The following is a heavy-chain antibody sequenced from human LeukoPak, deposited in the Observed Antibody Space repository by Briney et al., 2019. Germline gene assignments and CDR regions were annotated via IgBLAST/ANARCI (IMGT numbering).Heavy chain of an antibody. D-gene: IGHD1-26*01. CDR1: GGSISSSSYY. V-gene: IGHV4-39*07. Sequence: SETLSLTCTVSGGSISSSSYYWGWIRQPPGKGLEWIGYIYYTGSTNYNPSLKSRVTLSVDTSKNQFSLKLSSVTAADTAVYYCARSGRGLATRFDPWGQGILVTVFS. CDR3: ARSGRGLATRFDP. CDR2: IYYTGST. J-gene: IGHJ5*02.